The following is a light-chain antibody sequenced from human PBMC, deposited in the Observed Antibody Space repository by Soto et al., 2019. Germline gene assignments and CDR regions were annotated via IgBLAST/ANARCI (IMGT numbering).Light chain of an antibody. V-gene: IGLV2-14*01. J-gene: IGLJ2*01. CDR3: SSYTRNSTLV. CDR2: EVS. Sequence: QSALTQPASLSGSAGQSITISCTGTSSDVGGYNYVSWYQQHPGKAPKLMIYEVSNRPSGVSNRFSGSKSGNTASLTISGLQAEDESDYYCSSYTRNSTLVFGGGTKLTV. CDR1: SSDVGGYNY.